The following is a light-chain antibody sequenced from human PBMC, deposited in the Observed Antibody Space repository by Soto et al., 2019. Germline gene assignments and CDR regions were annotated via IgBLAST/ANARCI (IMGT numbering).Light chain of an antibody. CDR2: SDN. CDR3: ATWDDSLNVV. V-gene: IGLV1-44*01. CDR1: TSNIGTHT. Sequence: QSVLTQSPSASGTPGQRVSISCSGSTSNIGTHTVNWYQHVPGTGPKLLIYSDNQRPSAVPGRFSGSKSGTSASLAISGPLAEDEADYYWATWDDSLNVVFGGGTKLPVL. J-gene: IGLJ2*01.